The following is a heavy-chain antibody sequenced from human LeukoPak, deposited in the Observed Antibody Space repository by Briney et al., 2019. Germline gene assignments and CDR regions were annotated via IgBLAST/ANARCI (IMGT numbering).Heavy chain of an antibody. CDR2: TNHSGST. CDR1: GGSFSGYY. V-gene: IGHV4-34*01. CDR3: ARGPYDRYTAMPYYFDY. J-gene: IGHJ4*02. Sequence: PSETLSLTCAGYGGSFSGYYWSWIRQPPGNGREWIGETNHSGSTNYNPSLKSRITISVDTSKNQFSLKLSSVTAADTAVYYCARGPYDRYTAMPYYFDYWGQGTLVTVSS. D-gene: IGHD5-18*01.